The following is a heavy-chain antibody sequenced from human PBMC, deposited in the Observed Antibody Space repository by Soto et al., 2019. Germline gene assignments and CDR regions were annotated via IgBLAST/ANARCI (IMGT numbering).Heavy chain of an antibody. CDR2: IKSKTDGGTT. CDR3: TTLGLYGRLDP. D-gene: IGHD4-17*01. J-gene: IGHJ5*02. Sequence: TGGFLRLSCAASGVTFSNAWMNWVRQAPGKGLEWVGRIKSKTDGGTTDYAAPVKGRFTISRDDSKNTLYLQMNSLKTEDTAVYYCTTLGLYGRLDPWGQGTLVTVSS. V-gene: IGHV3-15*07. CDR1: GVTFSNAW.